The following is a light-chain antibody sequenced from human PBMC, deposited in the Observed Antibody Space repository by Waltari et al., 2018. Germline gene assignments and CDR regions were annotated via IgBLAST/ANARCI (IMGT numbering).Light chain of an antibody. V-gene: IGLV3-10*01. J-gene: IGLJ1*01. CDR2: EDI. CDR1: ELPRKY. Sequence: SYELTQTPSVSVSPGQTARITCSGHELPRKYAYWFQQKSGQAPRLVIDEDIKRPSGIPERFSGSSSGTVATLTITGAQVDDEADYYCYSSDSTGLRVFGGGTTVVVL. CDR3: YSSDSTGLRV.